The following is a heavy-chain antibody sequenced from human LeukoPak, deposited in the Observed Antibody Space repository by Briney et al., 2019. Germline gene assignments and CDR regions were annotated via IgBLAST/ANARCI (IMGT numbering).Heavy chain of an antibody. CDR1: GGSISSYY. V-gene: IGHV4-59*01. Sequence: SETPSLTCTVSGGSISSYYWSWIRQPPGKGLEWIGYIYYSGSTNYNPSLKSRVTISVDTSKNQFSLKLSSVTAADTAVYYCAGRITIFGVVSDAFDIWGQGTMVTVSS. J-gene: IGHJ3*02. D-gene: IGHD3-3*01. CDR2: IYYSGST. CDR3: AGRITIFGVVSDAFDI.